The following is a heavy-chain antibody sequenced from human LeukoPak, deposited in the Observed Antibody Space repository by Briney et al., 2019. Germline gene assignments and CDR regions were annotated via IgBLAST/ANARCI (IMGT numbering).Heavy chain of an antibody. Sequence: GGSLRLSCAASGFTFSSYAMHWVRQAPGKGLEYVSAISSNGGSTYYANSVKGRSTISRDNSKNTLYLQMGSLRAEDMAVYYCARALFGDQAKMGAFDIWGQGTMVTVSS. CDR2: ISSNGGST. V-gene: IGHV3-64*01. J-gene: IGHJ3*02. CDR1: GFTFSSYA. CDR3: ARALFGDQAKMGAFDI. D-gene: IGHD4-17*01.